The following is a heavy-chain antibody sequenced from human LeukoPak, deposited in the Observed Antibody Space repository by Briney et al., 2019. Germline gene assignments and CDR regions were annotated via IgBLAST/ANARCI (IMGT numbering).Heavy chain of an antibody. CDR2: IKQDESKR. Sequence: GGSLRLSSAASGFTFSNYWMSWVRQAPGKGLEWVANIKQDESKRHYVGSVKGRFTISRDNAKNSLYLQMNSLRAEDTAVYYCAREASLYCSGNNCYWAFDLWGQGTLVTVSS. CDR1: GFTFSNYW. CDR3: AREASLYCSGNNCYWAFDL. V-gene: IGHV3-7*01. D-gene: IGHD2-2*01. J-gene: IGHJ5*02.